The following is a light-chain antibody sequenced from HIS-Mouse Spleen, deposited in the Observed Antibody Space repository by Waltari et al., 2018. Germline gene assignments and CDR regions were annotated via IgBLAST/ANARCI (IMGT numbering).Light chain of an antibody. CDR2: GAS. V-gene: IGKV3-20*01. CDR1: QSVSSSY. CDR3: QQYGSSPPIT. J-gene: IGKJ5*01. Sequence: EIVLTRSPGALSLSPGERVTLPCRARQSVSSSYLAWYQPKPGQAPTLLIYGASSRATGIPDRFSGSGSGTDFTLTISRLEPEDFAVYYCQQYGSSPPITFGQGTRLEIK.